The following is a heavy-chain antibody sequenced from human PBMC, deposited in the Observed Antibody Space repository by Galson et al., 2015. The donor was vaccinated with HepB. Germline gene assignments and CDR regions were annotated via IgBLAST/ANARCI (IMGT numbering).Heavy chain of an antibody. CDR1: GYTFTSYG. CDR2: ISAYNGNT. CDR3: ARVVDFWSGSPGPDFDY. J-gene: IGHJ4*02. V-gene: IGHV1-18*04. Sequence: SVKVSCKTSGYTFTSYGISWVRQAPGQGLEWMGWISAYNGNTNYAQKLQGRVTMTTDTSTSTAYMELRSLRSDDTAVYYCARVVDFWSGSPGPDFDYWGQGTLVTVSS. D-gene: IGHD3-3*01.